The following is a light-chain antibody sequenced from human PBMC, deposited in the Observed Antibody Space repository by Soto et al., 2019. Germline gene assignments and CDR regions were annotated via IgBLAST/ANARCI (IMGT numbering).Light chain of an antibody. CDR2: DAS. CDR3: TVYDFYLET. J-gene: IGKJ1*01. V-gene: IGKV1-5*01. CDR1: QNVNDY. Sequence: DIQMTQTPSTLSASVGDRVTINCRASQNVNDYLAWYQQKPGNSPKVLIYDASTLERGVPSRFSGSGSGTEFTLTISGLQPDDFATYYCTVYDFYLETFGQG.